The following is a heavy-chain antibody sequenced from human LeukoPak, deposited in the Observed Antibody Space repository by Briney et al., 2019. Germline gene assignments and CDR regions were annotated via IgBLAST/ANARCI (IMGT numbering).Heavy chain of an antibody. D-gene: IGHD2-2*01. CDR1: GGSISSYY. V-gene: IGHV4-59*08. CDR2: IHYSGST. J-gene: IGHJ4*02. Sequence: SETLSLACTVSGGSISSYYWSWIRQPPGKGLEWIGHIHYSGSTNYNPPLKSRVTISVDTSKNQFSLKLSSVTAADTAVYYCARQGQYQLLPFDNWGQGTLVTVSS. CDR3: ARQGQYQLLPFDN.